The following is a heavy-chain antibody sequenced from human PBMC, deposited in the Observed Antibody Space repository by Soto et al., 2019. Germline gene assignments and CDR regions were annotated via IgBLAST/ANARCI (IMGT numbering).Heavy chain of an antibody. CDR2: IYYSGST. V-gene: IGHV4-59*01. D-gene: IGHD3-22*01. CDR1: GGSISSYY. Sequence: SETLSLTCTVSGGSISSYYWSWIRQPPGKGLEWIGYIYYSGSTNYNPSLKSRVTISVDTSKNQFSLKLSSVTAADTAVYYCARVYDSSGSTLRYYFDYWGQGTLVTVSS. J-gene: IGHJ4*02. CDR3: ARVYDSSGSTLRYYFDY.